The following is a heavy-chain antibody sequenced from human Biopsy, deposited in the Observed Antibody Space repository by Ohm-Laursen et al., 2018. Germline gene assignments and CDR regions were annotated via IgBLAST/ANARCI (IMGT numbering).Heavy chain of an antibody. CDR1: GDSLTSGPEN. CDR3: ARGRRTSGWPYFDN. V-gene: IGHV4-61*01. Sequence: GTLSLTWTVSGDSLTSGPENWSWIRQSPGQGLEYIGFIYSGGNTNYNPSLKNRVTMSVDTSKNQFYLKLYSVTAADTTVYYRARGRRTSGWPYFDNWGQGALVIVSP. D-gene: IGHD6-19*01. CDR2: IYSGGNT. J-gene: IGHJ4*02.